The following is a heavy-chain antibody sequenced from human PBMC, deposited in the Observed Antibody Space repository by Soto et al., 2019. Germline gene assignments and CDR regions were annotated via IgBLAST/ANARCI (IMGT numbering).Heavy chain of an antibody. CDR3: ASYRSSWTHGMDV. V-gene: IGHV3-74*01. J-gene: IGHJ6*02. CDR1: GFTFSSYW. Sequence: GGSLRLSXAASGFTFSSYWMHWVRQAPGKGLVWVSRINSDGSSTSYADSVKGRFTISRDNAKNTLYLQMNSLRAEDTAVYYCASYRSSWTHGMDVWGQGTTVTVSS. D-gene: IGHD6-13*01. CDR2: INSDGSST.